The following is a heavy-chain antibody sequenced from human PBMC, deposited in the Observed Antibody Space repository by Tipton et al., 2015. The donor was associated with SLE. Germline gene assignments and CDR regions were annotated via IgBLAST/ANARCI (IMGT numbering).Heavy chain of an antibody. V-gene: IGHV3-43D*03. Sequence: GSLRLSCAASGFTFDDYAMHWVRQASGKGLEWVSLISWDGGSTYYADSVKGRFTISRDNSKNSLYLQMNSLRAEDTALYYCAKARLLWYFDLWGRVPLVCVSS. CDR3: AKARLLWYFDL. CDR1: GFTFDDYA. J-gene: IGHJ2*01. CDR2: ISWDGGST. D-gene: IGHD3-3*01.